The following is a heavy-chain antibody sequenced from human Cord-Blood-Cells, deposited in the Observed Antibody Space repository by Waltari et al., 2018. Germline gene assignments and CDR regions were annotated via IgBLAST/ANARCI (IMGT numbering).Heavy chain of an antibody. V-gene: IGHV4-39*01. J-gene: IGHJ6*02. CDR2: IYYSGST. Sequence: QLQLQESGPGLVKPSGTLSLTCTVPGGSITSSSYYCGWIRQPPGKGPEWIGSIYYSGSTYYNPSLKSRVTISVDTSKNQFSLKLSSVTAADTAVYYCARIPYLSSGYYYYYYYGMDVWGQGTTVTVSS. CDR3: ARIPYLSSGYYYYYYYGMDV. D-gene: IGHD3-22*01. CDR1: GGSITSSSYY.